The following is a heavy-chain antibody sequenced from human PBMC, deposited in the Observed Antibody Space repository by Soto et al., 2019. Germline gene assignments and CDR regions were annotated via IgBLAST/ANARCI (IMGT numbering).Heavy chain of an antibody. D-gene: IGHD5-12*01. V-gene: IGHV1-18*01. Sequence: QVQLVQSGAEVQKPGASVKVSCKTSGYTFNDFGITWVRQAPGLGLEWLGWIYPKAGTSNFAQKFQVRVIMTTDTSTSTAYMELSSLTFDDAAVYFCARDIGYDIDYWGQGTLVTVS. CDR3: ARDIGYDIDY. J-gene: IGHJ4*02. CDR2: IYPKAGTS. CDR1: GYTFNDFG.